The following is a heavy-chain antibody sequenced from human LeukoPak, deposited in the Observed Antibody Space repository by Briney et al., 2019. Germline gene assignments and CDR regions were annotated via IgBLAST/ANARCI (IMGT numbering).Heavy chain of an antibody. CDR3: ARRDNRLVTNSLDY. CDR1: GGSISSYY. CDR2: VYYSGST. J-gene: IGHJ4*02. Sequence: PSETLSLTCTVSGGSISSYYWSWIRQPPGKGLEWIGSVYYSGSTFYNPSLKSRVTISVDTSKNQFSLILNSVTAADTAVYYCARRDNRLVTNSLDYWGQGTLVTVSS. V-gene: IGHV4-39*01. D-gene: IGHD3-9*01.